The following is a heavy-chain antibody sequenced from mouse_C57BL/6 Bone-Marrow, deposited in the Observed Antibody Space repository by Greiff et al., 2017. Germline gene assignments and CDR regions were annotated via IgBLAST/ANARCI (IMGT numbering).Heavy chain of an antibody. D-gene: IGHD1-1*01. J-gene: IGHJ3*01. CDR2: ISSGGSYT. V-gene: IGHV5-6*01. CDR1: GFTFSSYG. CDR3: ARHLTTVRFAY. Sequence: EVQRVESGGDLVKPGGSLKLSCAASGFTFSSYGMSWVRQTPDKRLEWVATISSGGSYTYYPDSVKGRFTISRDNAKNTLYLQMSSLKSEDTAMYYCARHLTTVRFAYWGQGTLVTVSA.